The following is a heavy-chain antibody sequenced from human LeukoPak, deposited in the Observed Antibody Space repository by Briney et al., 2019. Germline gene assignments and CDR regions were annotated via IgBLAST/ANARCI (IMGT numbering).Heavy chain of an antibody. CDR1: GFTFGDYA. CDR3: TREGTYGYYYFDDY. D-gene: IGHD3-22*01. CDR2: IRSKAYGGTT. V-gene: IGHV3-49*03. J-gene: IGHJ4*02. Sequence: GGSLRLSCTTSGFTFGDYAMSWFRQAPGKGLEWVGFIRSKAYGGTTEYAASVKGRFTISRDDSKSIAYLQMNSLKTEDTAVYHCTREGTYGYYYFDDYWGQGTLVTVSS.